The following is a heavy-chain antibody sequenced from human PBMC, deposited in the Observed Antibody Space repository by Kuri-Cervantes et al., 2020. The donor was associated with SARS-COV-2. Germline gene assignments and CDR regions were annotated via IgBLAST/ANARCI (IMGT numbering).Heavy chain of an antibody. Sequence: GGSLRLSCAASGFTFSSYSMNWVRQAPGKGLEWVAKISQDGSDKSYMDSVNGRFTISRDNAKNSLFLQMNSLRAEDTAVYYCAKGLILDWGQGTVVTVSS. J-gene: IGHJ4*02. CDR2: ISQDGSDK. D-gene: IGHD2-15*01. CDR1: GFTFSSYS. CDR3: AKGLILD. V-gene: IGHV3-7*05.